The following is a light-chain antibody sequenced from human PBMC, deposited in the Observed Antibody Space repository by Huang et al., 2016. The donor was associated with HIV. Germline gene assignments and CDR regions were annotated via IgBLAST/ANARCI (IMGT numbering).Light chain of an antibody. CDR2: GTS. Sequence: EIVLTQSPGTLSLSPGDRATLSCRASPRVSSSNLAWYRQRPGQAPRLVIYGTSNRATGIPDRFSGSGSGTDFTLTISRLEPEECAVYYCQQYGSSYTFGQGTKLEIK. J-gene: IGKJ2*01. CDR1: PRVSSSN. V-gene: IGKV3-20*01. CDR3: QQYGSSYT.